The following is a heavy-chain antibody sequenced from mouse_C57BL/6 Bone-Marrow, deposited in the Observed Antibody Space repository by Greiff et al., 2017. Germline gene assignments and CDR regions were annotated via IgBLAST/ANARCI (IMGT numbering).Heavy chain of an antibody. CDR1: GFNIKDDY. CDR2: IDPENGDT. CDR3: TRIAY. V-gene: IGHV14-4*01. J-gene: IGHJ3*01. Sequence: VQLKESGAELVRPGASVKLSCTASGFNIKDDYMHWVKQRPEQGLDWIGWIDPENGDTEYASKFQGKATITVDTSSNTAYLQLSSLTSEDTAVYYCTRIAYWGQGTLVTVSA.